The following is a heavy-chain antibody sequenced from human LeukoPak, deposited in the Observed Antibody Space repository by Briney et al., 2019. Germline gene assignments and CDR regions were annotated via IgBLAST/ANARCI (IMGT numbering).Heavy chain of an antibody. J-gene: IGHJ4*02. CDR1: GFTFSGYS. CDR3: ARVRRRSSAYDYSDY. V-gene: IGHV3-21*06. CDR2: LSSSSTYI. D-gene: IGHD5-12*01. Sequence: GGSLRLSCAAAGFTFSGYSTNWVRQAPGKGLECVSALSSSSTYIYYVDSVKGRFTISRDNAKNSLYLQMNSLRAEDTAIYFCARVRRRSSAYDYSDYWGQGTLVTVSA.